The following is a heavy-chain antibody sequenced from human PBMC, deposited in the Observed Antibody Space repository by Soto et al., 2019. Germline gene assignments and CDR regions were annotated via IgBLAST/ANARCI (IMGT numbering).Heavy chain of an antibody. J-gene: IGHJ4*02. D-gene: IGHD6-19*01. CDR1: GYTFRRYD. CDR2: LNPNSGDT. CDR3: TTSGGGWYLY. V-gene: IGHV1-8*01. Sequence: QVQLVQSGAEVKKPGASVKVSCKASGYTFRRYDINWVRQATGQGLEWMGWLNPNSGDTGYAQKFQGRVTPTRTTSINTAYILLSSLTSDDTAVYYCTTSGGGWYLYWGQGTLVTVSS.